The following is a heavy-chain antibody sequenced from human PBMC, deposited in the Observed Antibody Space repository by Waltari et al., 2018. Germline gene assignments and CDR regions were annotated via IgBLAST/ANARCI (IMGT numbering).Heavy chain of an antibody. CDR2: ISSSSSTI. CDR3: ASGDGYNGFDY. V-gene: IGHV3-48*04. J-gene: IGHJ4*02. Sequence: EVQLVESGGGLVQPWGSLRLSCAASGFTFSSYSMNWVRQAPGKGLEWVSYISSSSSTIYYADSVKGRFTISRDNAKNSLYLQMNSLRAEETAVYYCASGDGYNGFDYWGQGTLVTVSS. CDR1: GFTFSSYS. D-gene: IGHD5-12*01.